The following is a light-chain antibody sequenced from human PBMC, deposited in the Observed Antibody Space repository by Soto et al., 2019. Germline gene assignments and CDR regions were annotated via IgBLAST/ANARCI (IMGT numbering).Light chain of an antibody. CDR1: SSDVGGYNS. V-gene: IGLV2-8*01. CDR2: DV. Sequence: QSALTQPPSASGSPGQSVTISCTGTSSDVGGYNSVSWYQQHPGKSPKLIISDVNSGVPDRFSGSKSGNTASLTVSGLQAEDEADYYCSSYAGSSNWVFGGGTKLTVL. J-gene: IGLJ3*02. CDR3: SSYAGSSNWV.